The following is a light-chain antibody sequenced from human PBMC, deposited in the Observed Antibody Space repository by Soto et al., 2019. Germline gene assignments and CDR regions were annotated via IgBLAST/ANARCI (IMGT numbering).Light chain of an antibody. CDR1: QSVSGSH. CDR2: AAS. Sequence: EIVLTQSPGTLSLSSGERATLSCRASQSVSGSHLAWYQQKPGQAPRLLIYAASSRATGIPDRFSGSGSGTDFTLTISRLEPEDFAVYYCQQRSSWPLTFGGGTKVEIK. CDR3: QQRSSWPLT. J-gene: IGKJ4*01. V-gene: IGKV3D-20*02.